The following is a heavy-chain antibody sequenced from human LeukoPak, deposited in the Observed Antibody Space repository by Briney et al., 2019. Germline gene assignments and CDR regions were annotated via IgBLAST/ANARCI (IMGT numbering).Heavy chain of an antibody. CDR2: ISSSGGST. CDR1: GFTFSSYS. CDR3: AKVGIYEGYYYGSGIAWFDP. D-gene: IGHD3-10*01. V-gene: IGHV3-23*01. Sequence: GGSLRLSCAASGFTFSSYSMNWVRQAPGKGLEWVSAISSSGGSTYYADSVKGRFTISRDNSKNTLYLQMNCLRAEDTAVYYCAKVGIYEGYYYGSGIAWFDPWGQGTLVTVSS. J-gene: IGHJ5*02.